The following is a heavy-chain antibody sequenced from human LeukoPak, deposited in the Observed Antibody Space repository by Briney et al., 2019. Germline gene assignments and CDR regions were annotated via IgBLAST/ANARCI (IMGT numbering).Heavy chain of an antibody. CDR3: ARGWSSVSYYFQC. CDR2: ISGGGTT. V-gene: IGHV3-23*01. D-gene: IGHD6-13*01. Sequence: PGGSLRLSCETSGFIFNNYAVNWVRQAPGKGLEWVSSISGGGTTYYADSVKGRFTISRDSSQNSLYLQMNSLRAEDAAVYFCARGWSSVSYYFQCWGQGTLVTVSS. J-gene: IGHJ4*02. CDR1: GFIFNNYA.